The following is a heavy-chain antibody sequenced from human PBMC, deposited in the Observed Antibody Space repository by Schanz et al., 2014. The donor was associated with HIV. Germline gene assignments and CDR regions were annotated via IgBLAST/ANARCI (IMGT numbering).Heavy chain of an antibody. Sequence: EVQLVESGGDLVQPGRSLRLSCAASGFTFDDYAMHWVRQVPGKGLEWVSGISWNSGSIGYGDSVKGRFTISRDNAKNSLYMQMNNLRTEDTALYYCATDRGGGSGMVTNYYYGMDVWGQGTTVTVSS. CDR1: GFTFDDYA. CDR2: ISWNSGSI. V-gene: IGHV3-9*01. D-gene: IGHD5-18*01. CDR3: ATDRGGGSGMVTNYYYGMDV. J-gene: IGHJ6*02.